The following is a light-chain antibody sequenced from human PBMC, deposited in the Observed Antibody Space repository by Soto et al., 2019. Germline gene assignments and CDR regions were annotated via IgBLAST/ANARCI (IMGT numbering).Light chain of an antibody. J-gene: IGLJ2*01. Sequence: QSALTQPASVSGSPGQSITISCTGTSSDVGGYNYVSWHQQHPGKAPKLMFYEVSNRPSGVSNRFSGSKSGNTASLTISGLQAEDEADYYCSSYTSSSTLVVFGGGTKLTVL. CDR2: EVS. V-gene: IGLV2-14*01. CDR3: SSYTSSSTLVV. CDR1: SSDVGGYNY.